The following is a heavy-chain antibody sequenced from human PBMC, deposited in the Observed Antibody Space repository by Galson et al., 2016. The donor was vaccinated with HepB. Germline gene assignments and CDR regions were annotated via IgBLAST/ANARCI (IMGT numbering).Heavy chain of an antibody. D-gene: IGHD2-21*01. CDR1: GFTFSTYW. Sequence: SLRLSCATSGFTFSTYWMNWIRLAPGKGLERVANINEDGSEKRYVDSVKGRFSVSRDNAKNPVYLQMNNLRAEDTAVYYCARDWNCGGGCYPFDNWGQGTLVTVSP. CDR2: INEDGSEK. J-gene: IGHJ5*02. CDR3: ARDWNCGGGCYPFDN. V-gene: IGHV3-7*01.